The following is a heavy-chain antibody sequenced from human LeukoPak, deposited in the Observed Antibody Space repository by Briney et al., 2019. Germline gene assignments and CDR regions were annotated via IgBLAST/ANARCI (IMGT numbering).Heavy chain of an antibody. D-gene: IGHD3-10*01. CDR2: INPNRGGT. V-gene: IGHV1-2*02. CDR1: EYTFSGYY. Sequence: GASVKVSRKAAEYTFSGYYMHWVRQAPGQGLEWMGWINPNRGGTNYAQKFQGRVTMTRDTSISTAYMELSRLRSDDTAVYYCARVRGGYDDNFYYNYYMDVWGKGTTVTVSS. CDR3: ARVRGGYDDNFYYNYYMDV. J-gene: IGHJ6*03.